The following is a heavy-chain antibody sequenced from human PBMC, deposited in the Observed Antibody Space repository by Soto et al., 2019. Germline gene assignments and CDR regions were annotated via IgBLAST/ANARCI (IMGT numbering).Heavy chain of an antibody. V-gene: IGHV4-31*03. Sequence: SETLSLTCTVSGGSISSGGYYWSWIRQHPGKGLEWIGYIYYSGSTYYNPSLKSRVTISVDTSKNQFSLKLSSVTAADTAVYYCARYCSSTSCYSGWFDPWGQGTLVTVSS. CDR3: ARYCSSTSCYSGWFDP. CDR1: GGSISSGGYY. CDR2: IYYSGST. D-gene: IGHD2-2*01. J-gene: IGHJ5*02.